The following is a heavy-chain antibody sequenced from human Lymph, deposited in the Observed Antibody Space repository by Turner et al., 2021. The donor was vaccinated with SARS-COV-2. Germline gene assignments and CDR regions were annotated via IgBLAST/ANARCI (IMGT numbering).Heavy chain of an antibody. D-gene: IGHD2-21*01. Sequence: EVQLVESGGGLVKPGGYMRLYCAASGFTFSTYSMNWVRQAPGKVLEWISSISSSSSYIYYAGSVKSRFTISRDDAKNSLYLQMNSLRAEYTAVYYCARDIPTTADYFDYWGQGTLVPVSS. CDR3: ARDIPTTADYFDY. CDR2: ISSSSSYI. J-gene: IGHJ4*02. V-gene: IGHV3-21*01. CDR1: GFTFSTYS.